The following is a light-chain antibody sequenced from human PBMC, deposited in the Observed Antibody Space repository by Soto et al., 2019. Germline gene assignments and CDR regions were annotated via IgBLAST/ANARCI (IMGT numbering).Light chain of an antibody. CDR3: CSYTSSSTYV. J-gene: IGLJ1*01. CDR1: SSDVGGYNY. Sequence: QSVLTQPASVSGSPGQSITVSCTGTSSDVGGYNYVSWYQQHPGKAPQLMIYDVSYRPSGVSDRFSGSKSGNAASLTISGLQAEDEADYYCCSYTSSSTYVFXTGTKVTVL. CDR2: DVS. V-gene: IGLV2-14*03.